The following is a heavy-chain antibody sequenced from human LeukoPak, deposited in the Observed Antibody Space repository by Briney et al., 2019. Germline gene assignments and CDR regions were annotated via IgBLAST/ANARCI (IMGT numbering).Heavy chain of an antibody. CDR2: INPNSGGT. J-gene: IGHJ4*02. CDR1: GFTFTAYH. Sequence: APVKVSCEASGFTFTAYHMHWVRQAPGQGLEWMGWINPNSGGTNYAQKFQGRVTMTRDTSISTAYMELSGLRSDDTAVYYCARGPHWDPHFDYWGQGTLVTVSS. V-gene: IGHV1-2*02. CDR3: ARGPHWDPHFDY. D-gene: IGHD7-27*01.